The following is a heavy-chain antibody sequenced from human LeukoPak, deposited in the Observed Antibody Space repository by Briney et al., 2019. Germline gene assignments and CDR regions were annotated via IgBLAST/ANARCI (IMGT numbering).Heavy chain of an antibody. D-gene: IGHD6-13*01. J-gene: IGHJ5*02. CDR1: GFNFRTYT. CDR3: AHPTEYSSSWYGNWFDP. CDR2: ISASGGST. V-gene: IGHV3-23*01. Sequence: PGGSLRLSCAASGFNFRTYTLNWVRQAPGKGLEWVSAISASGGSTYYADSVKGRFTISRDNSKNTLDLQMNSLRAEDTAVYYCAHPTEYSSSWYGNWFDPWGQGTLVTVSS.